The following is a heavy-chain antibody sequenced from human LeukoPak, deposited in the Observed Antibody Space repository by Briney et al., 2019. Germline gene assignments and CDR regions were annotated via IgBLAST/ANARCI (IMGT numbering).Heavy chain of an antibody. Sequence: SSETLSLTCTVSGGSISSSSYYWGWIRQPPGKGLEWIGSIYYSGSTYYNPSLKSRVTISADTSKNQFSLKLSSVTAADTAVYYCARHWNFGSSLNFDYWGQGTLVTVSS. CDR1: GGSISSSSYY. D-gene: IGHD6-13*01. J-gene: IGHJ4*02. CDR3: ARHWNFGSSLNFDY. CDR2: IYYSGST. V-gene: IGHV4-39*01.